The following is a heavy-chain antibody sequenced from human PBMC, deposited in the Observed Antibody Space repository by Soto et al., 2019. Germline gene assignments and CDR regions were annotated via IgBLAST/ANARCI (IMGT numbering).Heavy chain of an antibody. CDR1: GFTFSDYY. V-gene: IGHV3-11*01. Sequence: GGSLRLSCAASGFTFSDYYMSWIRQAPGKGLEWVSYISSSGSTIYYADSVKGRFTISRDNAKNSLYLQMNSLRAEDTAVYYCARDSLRLHPGTNWFDPWGQGTLVTVSS. D-gene: IGHD4-4*01. CDR2: ISSSGSTI. J-gene: IGHJ5*02. CDR3: ARDSLRLHPGTNWFDP.